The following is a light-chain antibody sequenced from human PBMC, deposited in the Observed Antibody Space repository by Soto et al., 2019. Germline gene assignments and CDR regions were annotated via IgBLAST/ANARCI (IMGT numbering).Light chain of an antibody. Sequence: QSVLTQPPSVSAAPGQEVTISCSGTRSDIGGNYVSWYQLLPGTAPKLLIYDNDKRPSGIPDRFSGSKSGTSATLRITGLQTGDEADYYCGTWHSSLKAVVFGGGTKVTVL. V-gene: IGLV1-51*01. CDR2: DND. J-gene: IGLJ2*01. CDR3: GTWHSSLKAVV. CDR1: RSDIGGNY.